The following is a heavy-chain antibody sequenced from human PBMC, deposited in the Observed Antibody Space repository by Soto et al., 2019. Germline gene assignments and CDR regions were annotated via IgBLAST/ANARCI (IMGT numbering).Heavy chain of an antibody. CDR2: IYYGGST. D-gene: IGHD3-22*01. Sequence: SETLSLTCTVSGGSISSGGYYWSWIRQHPGKGLEWIGYIYYGGSTYYNPSLKSRATISGDTSKNQFSLKLSSVTAADTAVYYCARGGYYYENSGQNAYDYWGQGILVTVS. V-gene: IGHV4-31*03. CDR3: ARGGYYYENSGQNAYDY. CDR1: GGSISSGGYY. J-gene: IGHJ4*01.